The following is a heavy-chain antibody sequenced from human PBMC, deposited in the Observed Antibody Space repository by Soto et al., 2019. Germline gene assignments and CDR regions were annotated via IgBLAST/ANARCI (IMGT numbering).Heavy chain of an antibody. J-gene: IGHJ4*02. D-gene: IGHD2-21*01. CDR3: ARRTGLLYSD. CDR2: IYPDDSDI. CDR1: GYNFNTYW. V-gene: IGHV5-51*01. Sequence: GESLKISCKGSGYNFNTYWIGWVRQMPGKGLEWMGVIYPDDSDIRYSPSFQGQVTISADKSISTAYLQWSSLKASDSGIYYCARRTGLLYSDWGQGTLVTVSS.